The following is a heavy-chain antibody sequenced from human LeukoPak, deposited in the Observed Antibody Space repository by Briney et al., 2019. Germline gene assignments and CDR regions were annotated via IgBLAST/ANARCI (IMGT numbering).Heavy chain of an antibody. J-gene: IGHJ4*02. D-gene: IGHD2-8*01. CDR3: ARGPVVLMVYASGALFDY. V-gene: IGHV4-34*01. CDR1: GGSFSGYY. CDR2: INPSGST. Sequence: SETLSLTCAVHGGSFSGYYWSWIRQPPGKGLEWIGEINPSGSTNYNPSLKSRVTISVDTSKNQFSLKLSSVTAADTAVYYCARGPVVLMVYASGALFDYWGQGTLVTVSS.